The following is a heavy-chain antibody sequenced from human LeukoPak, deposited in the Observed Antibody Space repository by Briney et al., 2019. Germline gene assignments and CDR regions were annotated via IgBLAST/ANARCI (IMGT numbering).Heavy chain of an antibody. CDR1: GFTFSNCY. CDR3: ASLLGSVTTYDY. CDR2: LWPAGSEV. J-gene: IGHJ4*02. D-gene: IGHD4-11*01. V-gene: IGHV3-7*01. Sequence: PGGSLRLSCAASGFTFSNCYMSWVRQTPGKGLEGVATLWPAGSEVYYVDSVMGRFTISRDNATNTLYLQMNSLTVEHTAVYYCASLLGSVTTYDYWGQGTLVTVSS.